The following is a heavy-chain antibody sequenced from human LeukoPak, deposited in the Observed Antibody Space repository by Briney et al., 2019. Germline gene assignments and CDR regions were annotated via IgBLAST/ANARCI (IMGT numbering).Heavy chain of an antibody. CDR3: ARERAGEDAFDI. CDR1: GIXVSSNY. D-gene: IGHD7-27*01. Sequence: GGSLRLSCVASGIXVSSNYMSWVRQAPGKGLEWVSYITDSGSTIYYADSVKGRFTISRDNAKNSLYLQINSLRVEDTAVYYCARERAGEDAFDIWGQGTMVTVSS. V-gene: IGHV3-11*04. CDR2: ITDSGSTI. J-gene: IGHJ3*02.